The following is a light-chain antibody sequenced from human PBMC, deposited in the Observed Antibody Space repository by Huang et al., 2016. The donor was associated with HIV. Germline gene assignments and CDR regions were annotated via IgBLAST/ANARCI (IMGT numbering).Light chain of an antibody. CDR1: QSVSSSY. CDR3: QQYGSSPIT. V-gene: IGKV3D-20*01. CDR2: EAS. Sequence: EIVLTQSPATLSLSPGERATLSCGASQSVSSSYLDWYQQKPGLAPRRLIYEASSRATGIPDRFSGSGSGTDFTLTISRLEPEDFAVYYCQQYGSSPITFGQGTRLEIK. J-gene: IGKJ5*01.